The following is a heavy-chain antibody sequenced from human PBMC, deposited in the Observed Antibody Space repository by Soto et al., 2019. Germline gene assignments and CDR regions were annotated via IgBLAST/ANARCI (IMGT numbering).Heavy chain of an antibody. D-gene: IGHD1-7*01. Sequence: SETLSLTCTVSGGSITSDYWSWIRQPPGKGLEWIGYISYSGRTSYNPSLKSRVTVSVDTSKNQFSLILSSVTTADTAVYYCARQARENYFGPWGQGTLVTVSS. CDR2: ISYSGRT. V-gene: IGHV4-59*08. CDR1: GGSITSDY. CDR3: ARQARENYFGP. J-gene: IGHJ5*02.